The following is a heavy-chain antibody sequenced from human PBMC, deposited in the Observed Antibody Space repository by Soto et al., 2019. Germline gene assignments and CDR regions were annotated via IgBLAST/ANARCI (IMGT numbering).Heavy chain of an antibody. Sequence: PSETLSLTCTVSGGSITNYYWSWIRQPAGKGLEWIGRMYTKERTNYNLSFKSRVTMSVDTSKNQFSLKLNAVTAADTAVYYCARDDYKDGGNNWFDPWGQGTRVTVSS. D-gene: IGHD3-16*01. J-gene: IGHJ5*02. CDR1: GGSITNYY. CDR3: ARDDYKDGGNNWFDP. CDR2: MYTKERT. V-gene: IGHV4-4*07.